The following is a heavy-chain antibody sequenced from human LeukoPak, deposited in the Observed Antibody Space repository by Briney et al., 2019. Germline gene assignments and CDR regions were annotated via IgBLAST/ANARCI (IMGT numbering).Heavy chain of an antibody. CDR2: INHSGST. J-gene: IGHJ6*04. CDR3: ARGHGYYYYGMDV. CDR1: GGSFSGYY. V-gene: IGHV4-34*01. Sequence: SETLSLTCAVYGGSFSGYYWSWIRQPPGKGLEWIGEINHSGSTNYNPSLKSRVTISVDTSKNQFSLKLSSVTAGDTAVYYCARGHGYYYYGMDVWGKGTTVTVSS.